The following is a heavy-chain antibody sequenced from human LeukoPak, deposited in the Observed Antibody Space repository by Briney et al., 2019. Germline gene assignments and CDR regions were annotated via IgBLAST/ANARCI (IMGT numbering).Heavy chain of an antibody. V-gene: IGHV3-30*18. Sequence: QPGGSLRLTCAASGFTFSSYGMHWVRQAPGKGLEWVAVISYDGSNKYYADSVKGRFTISRDNSKNTLYLQINSLRAEDTAVYYCAKPRDGYNYYPFDYWGQGTLVTVSS. D-gene: IGHD5-24*01. CDR2: ISYDGSNK. CDR3: AKPRDGYNYYPFDY. J-gene: IGHJ4*02. CDR1: GFTFSSYG.